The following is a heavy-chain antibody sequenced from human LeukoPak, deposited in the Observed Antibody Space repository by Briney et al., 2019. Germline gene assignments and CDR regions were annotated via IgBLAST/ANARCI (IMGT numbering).Heavy chain of an antibody. CDR1: GGSISSTSYY. Sequence: SETLSVTCTVSGGSISSTSYYWGWIRQPPGTGLEGLGSIYYSASTYSNPSLKSRVTISVDTSKNQFSLKLSSVSAADTAVYYCAAQGPYSSSPPYAFDIWGQGTMVTVSS. J-gene: IGHJ3*02. D-gene: IGHD6-6*01. CDR3: AAQGPYSSSPPYAFDI. CDR2: IYYSAST. V-gene: IGHV4-39*01.